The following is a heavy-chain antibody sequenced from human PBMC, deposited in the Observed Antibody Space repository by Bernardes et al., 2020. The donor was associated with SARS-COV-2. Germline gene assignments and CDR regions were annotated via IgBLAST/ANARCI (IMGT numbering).Heavy chain of an antibody. D-gene: IGHD6-19*01. J-gene: IGHJ4*02. V-gene: IGHV3-11*01. CDR3: ARAPTYSSGWYYFDY. CDR1: GFTFSDYY. CDR2: ISSSGSTI. Sequence: GGSLRLSCAASGFTFSDYYMSWIRQAPGKGLEWVSYISSSGSTIYYADSVKGRFTISRDNAKNSLYLQMNSLRAEDTAVYYCARAPTYSSGWYYFDYWGQGTLVTVSS.